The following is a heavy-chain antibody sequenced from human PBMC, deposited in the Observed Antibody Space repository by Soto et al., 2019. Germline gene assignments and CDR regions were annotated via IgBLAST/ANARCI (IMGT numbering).Heavy chain of an antibody. Sequence: LRLSCAVSGFTVSNNYMSWVRQAPGKGLEGVSVIYSGGYTAYGDSVKGRFTISRDNSKNTVYLQMNSLRAEDTAVYYCARAEWGSSYTQYYYALDVWGQGTTVTVSS. CDR3: ARAEWGSSYTQYYYALDV. V-gene: IGHV3-53*01. D-gene: IGHD6-13*01. J-gene: IGHJ6*02. CDR1: GFTVSNNY. CDR2: IYSGGYT.